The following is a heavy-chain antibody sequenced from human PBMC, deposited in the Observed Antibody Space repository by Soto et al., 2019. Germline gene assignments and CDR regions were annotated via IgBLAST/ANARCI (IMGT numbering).Heavy chain of an antibody. CDR3: ARRWWGSSYYYYGMDV. CDR2: IYHSGST. J-gene: IGHJ6*02. V-gene: IGHV4-4*02. D-gene: IGHD2-21*01. CDR1: GGSISSSNW. Sequence: QVQLQESGPGLVKPSGTLSLTCAVSGGSISSSNWWSWVRQPQGKGRRGIGEIYHSGSTNYNPSLKSRVTISVDKSKNQFSLKLSSVTAADTAVYYCARRWWGSSYYYYGMDVWGQGTTVTVSS.